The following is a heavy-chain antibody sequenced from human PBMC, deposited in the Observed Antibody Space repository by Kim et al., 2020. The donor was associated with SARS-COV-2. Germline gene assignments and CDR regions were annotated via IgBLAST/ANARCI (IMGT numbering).Heavy chain of an antibody. Sequence: GGSLRLSCAASGFTFSSYSMNWVRQAPGKGLEWVSYISSSSSTIYYADSVKGRFTISRDNAKNSLYLQMNSLRDEDTAVYYCARDFSSWFREPKPDYWGQGTLVTVSS. J-gene: IGHJ4*02. CDR1: GFTFSSYS. CDR2: ISSSSSTI. V-gene: IGHV3-48*02. D-gene: IGHD3-10*01. CDR3: ARDFSSWFREPKPDY.